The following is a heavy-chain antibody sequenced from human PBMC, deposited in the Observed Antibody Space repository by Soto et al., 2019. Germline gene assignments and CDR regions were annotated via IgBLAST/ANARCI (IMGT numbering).Heavy chain of an antibody. D-gene: IGHD6-19*01. Sequence: EVQLLESGGDLAQPGGSLRLICEASGFTFSNYAMTWVGQSPGRGLEWVSTITSAGSTFYGDTVKGRFTISRDNSKSTLYLQMNSLGAEDTAVYYCAKTDKFHSQSSGWANRFDSWGQGTLVTVSS. V-gene: IGHV3-23*01. CDR2: ITSAGST. CDR1: GFTFSNYA. CDR3: AKTDKFHSQSSGWANRFDS. J-gene: IGHJ4*02.